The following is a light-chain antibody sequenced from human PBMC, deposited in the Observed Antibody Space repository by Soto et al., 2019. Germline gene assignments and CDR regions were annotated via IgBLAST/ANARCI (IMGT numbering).Light chain of an antibody. CDR2: WAS. Sequence: DIVMTQSPDSLAVSLGERATINCKSSQSVLYSSNNENYLAWYQQKPGQPPKLLFYWASTRESGVPDRFSGSGSGTDFTLTISSLWAEDVAVYYCQQYYSAPFTFGPGTKVDIK. J-gene: IGKJ3*01. V-gene: IGKV4-1*01. CDR1: QSVLYSSNNENY. CDR3: QQYYSAPFT.